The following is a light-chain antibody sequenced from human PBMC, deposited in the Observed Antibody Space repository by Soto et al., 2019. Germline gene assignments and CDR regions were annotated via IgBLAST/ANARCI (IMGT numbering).Light chain of an antibody. J-gene: IGKJ1*01. CDR3: QQYGTSAGT. CDR1: QSVSSN. Sequence: EVVMTQSPGTLSVSPGERATLSCRASQSVSSNLAWYQQKPGQAPRLLIYGASSRATGIPDRFSGSGSGTDFTLTISSLQPEDFAVYYCQQYGTSAGTFGQGTKVDIK. CDR2: GAS. V-gene: IGKV3-20*01.